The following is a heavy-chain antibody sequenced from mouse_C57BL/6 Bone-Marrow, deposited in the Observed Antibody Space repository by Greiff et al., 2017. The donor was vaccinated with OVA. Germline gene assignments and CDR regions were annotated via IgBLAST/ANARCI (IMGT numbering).Heavy chain of an antibody. CDR3: ARCGSLFDY. CDR2: IDPSDSYT. J-gene: IGHJ2*01. D-gene: IGHD1-1*01. V-gene: IGHV1-50*01. CDR1: GYTFTSYW. Sequence: QVQLQQPGAELVKPGASVKLSCKASGYTFTSYWMQWVKQRPGQGLEWIGEIDPSDSYTNYNHKFKGKATLTVDTSSSTAYMQLSSLTSEDSAVYYCARCGSLFDYWGQGTTLTVSS.